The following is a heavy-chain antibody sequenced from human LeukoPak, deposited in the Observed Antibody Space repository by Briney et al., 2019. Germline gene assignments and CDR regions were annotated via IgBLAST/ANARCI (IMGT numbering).Heavy chain of an antibody. V-gene: IGHV7-4-1*02. CDR1: GYTFTSYA. CDR2: MNTNTGNP. J-gene: IGHJ1*01. Sequence: ASVKVSCKASGYTFTSYAMNWMRQAPGQGLEWMGWMNTNTGNPTYAQGFTGRFVFFLDTSVSTEYLQISSLKAEDTAVYYCARRPERTIRAAAEYFQHWGQGTLVTVSS. CDR3: ARRPERTIRAAAEYFQH. D-gene: IGHD2-2*02.